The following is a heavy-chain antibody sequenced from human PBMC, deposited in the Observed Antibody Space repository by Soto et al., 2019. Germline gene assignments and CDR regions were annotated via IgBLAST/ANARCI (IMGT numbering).Heavy chain of an antibody. Sequence: GGSLSLSCAAAGFGVSSNYMSLVRQAPRKGLEWVSVIYSGGSTYYADSVKGRFTISRDNSKNTLYLQMNSLRAEDTAVYYCARDLFTIFGVVPGGDAFDIWGQGTMVTVSS. CDR2: IYSGGST. V-gene: IGHV3-66*01. CDR3: ARDLFTIFGVVPGGDAFDI. D-gene: IGHD3-3*01. CDR1: GFGVSSNY. J-gene: IGHJ3*02.